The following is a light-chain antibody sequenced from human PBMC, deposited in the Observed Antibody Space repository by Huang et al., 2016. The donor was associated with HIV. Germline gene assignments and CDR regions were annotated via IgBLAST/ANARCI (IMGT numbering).Light chain of an antibody. J-gene: IGKJ1*01. Sequence: DIQLTQSPSAMSASVGDGVSITCRASQGIANYLVWFQQRPGGAPKRLIYAASSLQSGVPSRFSGSGSGTKCTLTISGLQPEDFATYYCRQHHAYPRTFGQGTKVEV. CDR3: RQHHAYPRT. V-gene: IGKV1-17*03. CDR2: AAS. CDR1: QGIANY.